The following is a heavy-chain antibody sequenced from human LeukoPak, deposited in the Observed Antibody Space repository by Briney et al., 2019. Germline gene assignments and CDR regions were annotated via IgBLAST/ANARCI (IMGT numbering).Heavy chain of an antibody. V-gene: IGHV3-15*01. CDR2: IKSKTDGWTT. CDR3: TTDIDYVWGSYRLDY. CDR1: GFTFSNAW. Sequence: GGSLRLSCAASGFTFSNAWMSWVRQAPGKGLEWVGRIKSKTDGWTTDYAAPVKGRFTISRDDSKNTLYLQMNSLKTEDTAVYYCTTDIDYVWGSYRLDYWGQGTLVTVSS. D-gene: IGHD3-16*02. J-gene: IGHJ4*02.